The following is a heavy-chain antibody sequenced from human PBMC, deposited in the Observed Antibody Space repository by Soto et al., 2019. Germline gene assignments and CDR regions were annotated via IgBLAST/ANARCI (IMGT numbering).Heavy chain of an antibody. D-gene: IGHD3-22*01. CDR1: GFTFSSYA. CDR3: AKTPRYYYDSSGYYYFDY. V-gene: IGHV3-23*01. CDR2: ISGSGGST. J-gene: IGHJ4*02. Sequence: VGSLRLSCAASGFTFSSYAMSWVRQAPGKGLEWVSAISGSGGSTYYADSVKGRFTISRDNSKNMLYLQMNSLRAEDTAAYYCAKTPRYYYDSSGYYYFDYWGQGTLVTVSS.